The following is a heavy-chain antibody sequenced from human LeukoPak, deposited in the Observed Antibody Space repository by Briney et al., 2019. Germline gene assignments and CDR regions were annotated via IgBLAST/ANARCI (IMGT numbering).Heavy chain of an antibody. J-gene: IGHJ3*02. Sequence: SQTLSLTCAISGDSVSSNSAAWNWIRQSPSRGLEWLGRTYYRSKWYNDYAVSVKSRITINPDTSKKQFSLKLNSVTAADTAVYYCARAPNYYDSSGFFLPLNDAFDIWGQGTMVTVSS. CDR1: GDSVSSNSAA. V-gene: IGHV6-1*01. D-gene: IGHD3-22*01. CDR2: TYYRSKWYN. CDR3: ARAPNYYDSSGFFLPLNDAFDI.